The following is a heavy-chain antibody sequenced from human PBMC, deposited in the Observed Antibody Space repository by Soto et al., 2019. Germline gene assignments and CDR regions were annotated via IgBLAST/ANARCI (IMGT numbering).Heavy chain of an antibody. J-gene: IGHJ4*02. CDR2: ISYDGSNK. CDR3: ARDPRDPPAYFDY. CDR1: GFTFSSYA. V-gene: IGHV3-30-3*01. Sequence: QVQLVESGGGVVQPGRSLRLSCAASGFTFSSYAMHWVRQAPGKGLEWVAVISYDGSNKYYADSVKGRFTISRDNSKNTLYLQMNSLRAEDTAVYYCARDPRDPPAYFDYWGQGTLVTVSS.